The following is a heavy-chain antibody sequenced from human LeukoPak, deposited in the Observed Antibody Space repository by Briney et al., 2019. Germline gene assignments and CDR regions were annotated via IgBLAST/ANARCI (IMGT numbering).Heavy chain of an antibody. D-gene: IGHD6-19*01. Sequence: PGGSLRLSCAASGFTFSNYGMHWVRQAPGKGLEGVAFIRYDGNTKYYVDSVKGRFTISRDNSKNTLYLQMNSLRPEDTAIYYCAKRDGMYTSGSYYFDYWGQGTLVTVSS. V-gene: IGHV3-30*02. J-gene: IGHJ4*02. CDR3: AKRDGMYTSGSYYFDY. CDR1: GFTFSNYG. CDR2: IRYDGNTK.